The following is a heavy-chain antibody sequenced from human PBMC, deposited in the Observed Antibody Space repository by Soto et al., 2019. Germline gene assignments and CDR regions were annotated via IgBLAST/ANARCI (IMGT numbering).Heavy chain of an antibody. CDR1: GGTFSSYA. J-gene: IGHJ6*02. D-gene: IGHD5-18*01. V-gene: IGHV1-69*13. CDR3: ARLGYPLGYYYGMDV. Sequence: GASVKVSCKASGGTFSSYAISWVRQAPGQGLEWMGGIIPIFGTANYAQKFQGRATITADESTSTAYMELSSLRSEDTAVYYCARLGYPLGYYYGMDVWGQGTTVTVSS. CDR2: IIPIFGTA.